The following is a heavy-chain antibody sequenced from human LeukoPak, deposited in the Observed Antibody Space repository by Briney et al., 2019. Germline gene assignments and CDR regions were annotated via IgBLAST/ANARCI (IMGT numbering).Heavy chain of an antibody. CDR1: GGTFISYA. CDR3: AREGYCSSTSCYDY. Sequence: SVKVSCKASGGTFISYAISWVRQAPGQGLEWMGGIIPIFGTANYAQKFQGRVTITADESTSTAYMELSSLRSEDTAVYCCAREGYCSSTSCYDYWGQGTLVTVSS. D-gene: IGHD2-2*01. V-gene: IGHV1-69*13. CDR2: IIPIFGTA. J-gene: IGHJ4*02.